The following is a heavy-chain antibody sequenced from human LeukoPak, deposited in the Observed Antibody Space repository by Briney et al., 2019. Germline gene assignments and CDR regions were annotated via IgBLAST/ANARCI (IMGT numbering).Heavy chain of an antibody. CDR2: ISSSGSTI. Sequence: GGSLRLSCAASGFTFSDYYMSWIRQAPGKGLEWVSYISSSGSTIYYADSVKGRFTISRDNAKNSLYLQMNSLRAEDTAVYYCASAEGYCSSTSCYKDYYYYMDVWGKGTTVTVSS. D-gene: IGHD2-2*02. CDR1: GFTFSDYY. V-gene: IGHV3-11*04. J-gene: IGHJ6*03. CDR3: ASAEGYCSSTSCYKDYYYYMDV.